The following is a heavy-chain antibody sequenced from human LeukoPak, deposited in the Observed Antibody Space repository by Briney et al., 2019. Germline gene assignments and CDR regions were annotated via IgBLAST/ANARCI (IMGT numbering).Heavy chain of an antibody. Sequence: GGSLRLSCAASGFTFDDYAMHWVRQAPGKGLEWVSGISWNSGSIGYAGSVKGRFTISRDNAKNSLYPQMNSLRAEDTALYYCAKAVGGLRYFDWFTGGFDYWGQGTLVTVSS. CDR1: GFTFDDYA. CDR2: ISWNSGSI. CDR3: AKAVGGLRYFDWFTGGFDY. J-gene: IGHJ4*02. V-gene: IGHV3-9*01. D-gene: IGHD3-9*01.